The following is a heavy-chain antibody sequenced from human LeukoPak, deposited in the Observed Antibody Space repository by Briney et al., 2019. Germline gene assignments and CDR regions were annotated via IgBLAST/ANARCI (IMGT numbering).Heavy chain of an antibody. J-gene: IGHJ4*02. D-gene: IGHD3-10*01. CDR2: INWNGEST. V-gene: IGHV3-20*04. CDR3: AKDSGKDYYGSGTPFD. CDR1: GYTFDDHG. Sequence: GGPLRLSCAGSGYTFDDHGMSWVRQAPGKGLEWVSGINWNGESTGYADSVKGRFTISRDNAKNSLYLQMNSLRAEDTALYYCAKDSGKDYYGSGTPFDWGQGTLVTVSS.